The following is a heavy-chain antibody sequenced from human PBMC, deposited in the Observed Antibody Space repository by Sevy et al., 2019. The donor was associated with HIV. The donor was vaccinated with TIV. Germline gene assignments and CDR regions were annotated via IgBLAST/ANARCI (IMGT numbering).Heavy chain of an antibody. CDR3: AKMKIASVGGSGDVDH. CDR2: ISGSGLST. CDR1: GFSFSSYA. V-gene: IGHV3-23*01. Sequence: GGSLRLSCAASGFSFSSYAMNWVRQAPGKGLEWVSTISGSGLSTYYADSVKGRFTISRDNSKKTLHLQMKSLRAEDTAVYYCAKMKIASVGGSGDVDHWGQGTLVTVSS. D-gene: IGHD6-19*01. J-gene: IGHJ4*02.